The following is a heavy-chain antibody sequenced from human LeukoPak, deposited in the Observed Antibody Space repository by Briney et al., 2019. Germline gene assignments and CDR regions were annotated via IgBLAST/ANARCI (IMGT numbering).Heavy chain of an antibody. Sequence: GGSLRLSCAASGFTFSTYTMSWVRQAPGKGLEWVSSISGSGGNTYYADSVKGRFTISRDNSKNTLYLQMNSLRAEDTAVYYCAKTVVVVVAATPISFDYWGQGTLVTVSS. CDR1: GFTFSTYT. J-gene: IGHJ4*02. V-gene: IGHV3-23*01. CDR3: AKTVVVVVAATPISFDY. CDR2: ISGSGGNT. D-gene: IGHD2-15*01.